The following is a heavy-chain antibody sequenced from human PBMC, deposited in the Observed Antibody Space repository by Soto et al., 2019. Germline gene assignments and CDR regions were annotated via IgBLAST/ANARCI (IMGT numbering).Heavy chain of an antibody. V-gene: IGHV4-31*03. Sequence: PSETLSLTCTVSGDSLNSADYYWSWIRQHPGKGLEWIGYIHYSGSTYSVPSLRSRVTISVDTSKNQFSLKLSSVTAADTAVYYCARHMTTVIFDYWGQGTLVTVSS. CDR3: ARHMTTVIFDY. CDR1: GDSLNSADYY. CDR2: IHYSGST. J-gene: IGHJ4*02. D-gene: IGHD4-17*01.